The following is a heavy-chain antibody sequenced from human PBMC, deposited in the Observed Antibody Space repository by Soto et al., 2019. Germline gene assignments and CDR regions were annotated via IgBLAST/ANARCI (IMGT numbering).Heavy chain of an antibody. CDR3: ASVRLKLPCFDS. CDR2: IISGNGNT. CDR1: RSTFTSNA. J-gene: IGHJ4*02. V-gene: IGHV1-3*01. Sequence: QVQLVQSGAAVKKPGASVKVSCKAPRSTFTSNALHWVRQAPGQRLEWMGRIISGNGNTKYSQKFQGRVTITRYTSARTVYMDLRSLRSEVTDVFYSASVRLKLPCFDSWGQGNLFTLSS. D-gene: IGHD6-25*01.